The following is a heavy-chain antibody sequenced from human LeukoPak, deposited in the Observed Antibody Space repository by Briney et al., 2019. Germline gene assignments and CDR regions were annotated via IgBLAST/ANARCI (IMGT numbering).Heavy chain of an antibody. D-gene: IGHD5-18*01. CDR3: AREYSYGYRIPDY. J-gene: IGHJ4*02. CDR2: ISSSSSYI. CDR1: GFTFSSYS. V-gene: IGHV3-21*01. Sequence: KPGGSLRLSCAASGFTFSSYSMNWVRQAPGKGLEWVSSISSSSSYIYYADSVKGRFTISRDNAKNSLYLQMNSLRAEDTAVYYCAREYSYGYRIPDYWGQGTLVTVSS.